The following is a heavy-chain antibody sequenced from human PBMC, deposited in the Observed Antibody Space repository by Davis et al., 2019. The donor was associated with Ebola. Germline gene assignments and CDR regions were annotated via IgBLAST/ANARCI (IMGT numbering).Heavy chain of an antibody. V-gene: IGHV4-30-4*08. D-gene: IGHD4-11*01. Sequence: SETLSLTCSVSGGSISSDDYYWTWIRQPPGEGLEWIGYIYYNANTYYNPSLKSRVAISLDTSKNHFSLKLMSVTAADTAVYYCARTSQRLQFPAPWGQGILVTVSS. J-gene: IGHJ5*02. CDR1: GGSISSDDYY. CDR3: ARTSQRLQFPAP. CDR2: IYYNANT.